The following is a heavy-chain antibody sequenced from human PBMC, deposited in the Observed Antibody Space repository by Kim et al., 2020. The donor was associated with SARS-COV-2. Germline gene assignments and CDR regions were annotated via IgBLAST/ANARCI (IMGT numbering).Heavy chain of an antibody. J-gene: IGHJ4*02. CDR2: IYYSGST. CDR1: GGSISSYY. V-gene: IGHV4-59*01. Sequence: SETLSLTCTVSGGSISSYYWSWIRQPPGKGLEWIGYIYYSGSTNYNPSLKSRVTISVDTSKNQFSLKLSSETAADTAVYYCARGLEGYSSGWYWDYWGQGTLVTVSS. CDR3: ARGLEGYSSGWYWDY. D-gene: IGHD6-19*01.